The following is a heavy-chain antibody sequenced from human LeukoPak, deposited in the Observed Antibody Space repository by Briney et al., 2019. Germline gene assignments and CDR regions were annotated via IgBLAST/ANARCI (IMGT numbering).Heavy chain of an antibody. CDR1: GFTFSSYA. D-gene: IGHD6-13*01. CDR3: ATWYSSSWYAFDH. J-gene: IGHJ4*02. Sequence: GGSLRLSCAASGFTFSSYAMSWVRQAPGKGLEWVSAISGSGGSTYYADSVKGRFTISRDNSKNTLYLQMNSLRAEDTAVYYCATWYSSSWYAFDHWGQGTLVTVSS. V-gene: IGHV3-23*01. CDR2: ISGSGGST.